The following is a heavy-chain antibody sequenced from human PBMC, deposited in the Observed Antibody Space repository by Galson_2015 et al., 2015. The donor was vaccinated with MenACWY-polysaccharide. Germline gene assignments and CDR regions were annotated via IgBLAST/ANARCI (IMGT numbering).Heavy chain of an antibody. V-gene: IGHV4-34*01. D-gene: IGHD2-2*01. CDR2: INHSGGA. CDR1: GGSFNGYY. CDR3: ARPNGYCTSTSCYRIFNY. Sequence: ETLSLTCAVSGGSFNGYYWSWIRQRPGKGLEWIGEINHSGGANYNPSLKSRVTISIDTSKTQFSLNLNSVTAADTAVYYCARPNGYCTSTSCYRIFNYWGQGTLLTVSS. J-gene: IGHJ4*02.